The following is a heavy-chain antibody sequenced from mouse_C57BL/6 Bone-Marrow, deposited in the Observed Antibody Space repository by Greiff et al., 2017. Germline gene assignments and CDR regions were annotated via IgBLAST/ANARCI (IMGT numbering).Heavy chain of an antibody. D-gene: IGHD1-1*01. CDR1: GFNIKDDY. CDR3: TPLLRSVLYSMDY. CDR2: IDPENGDT. J-gene: IGHJ4*01. V-gene: IGHV14-4*01. Sequence: EVKLLESGAELVRPGASVKLSCTASGFNIKDDYMHWVKQRPEKGLEWIGWIDPENGDTEYASQFPGKATITADTSSNTASLQLSSLTSEDTAVYYCTPLLRSVLYSMDYWGQGTSVTVSS.